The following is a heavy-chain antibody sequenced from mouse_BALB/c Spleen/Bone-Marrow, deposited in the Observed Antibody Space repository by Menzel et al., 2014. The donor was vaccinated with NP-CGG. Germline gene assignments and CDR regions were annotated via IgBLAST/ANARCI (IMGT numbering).Heavy chain of an antibody. CDR3: VRHSYYYGSSYYAMDY. CDR1: GFTFNTYA. Sequence: DVKLQESGGGLVQPKGSLKLSCAASGFTFNTYAMNWVRQAPGKGLEWVARIRSKSNNYATYYADSVKDRFTISRDDSQSMLYLQMNNLKTEDTAMYYCVRHSYYYGSSYYAMDYWGQGTPVTVSS. V-gene: IGHV10-1*02. J-gene: IGHJ4*01. D-gene: IGHD1-1*01. CDR2: IRSKSNNYAT.